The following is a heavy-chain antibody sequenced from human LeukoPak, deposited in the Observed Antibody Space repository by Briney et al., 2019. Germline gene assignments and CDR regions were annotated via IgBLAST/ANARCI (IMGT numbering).Heavy chain of an antibody. Sequence: GGSLRLSCAASGFSFDTFTMDWVRQAPGKELEWVSSISSGGTYTEYADSVKGRFTLSRDNSKDTLYLQMNSLRAEDTAVYYCARDPGGDYDYWGQGTLVTVSS. D-gene: IGHD4-17*01. CDR1: GFSFDTFT. CDR2: ISSGGTYT. J-gene: IGHJ4*02. V-gene: IGHV3-21*01. CDR3: ARDPGGDYDY.